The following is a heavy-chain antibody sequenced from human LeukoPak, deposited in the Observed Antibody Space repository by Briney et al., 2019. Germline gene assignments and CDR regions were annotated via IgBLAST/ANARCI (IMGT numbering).Heavy chain of an antibody. CDR3: ARAYAGTNGPYYYYYYGMDV. CDR1: GFTFDDYG. Sequence: GGSLRLSCAASGFTFDDYGMSWVRQAPGKGLEWVSGINWNGGSTGYADSVKGRFTISRDNAKNSLYLQMNSLRAEDTALYHCARAYAGTNGPYYYYYYGMDVWGQGTTVTVSS. V-gene: IGHV3-20*01. D-gene: IGHD6-13*01. CDR2: INWNGGST. J-gene: IGHJ6*02.